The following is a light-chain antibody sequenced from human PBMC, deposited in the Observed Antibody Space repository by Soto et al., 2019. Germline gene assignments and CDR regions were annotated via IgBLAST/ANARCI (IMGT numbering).Light chain of an antibody. Sequence: ELVLTQSPGTLSLSPGERATLSCRASQSISSRYLAWYQQTPGRAPRLLIYGASSRATGIPDRFSGSASGTDFTLTITRLEPEDFAVYYCHHYDDSPPFTFGPGTKVDI. V-gene: IGKV3-20*01. CDR3: HHYDDSPPFT. J-gene: IGKJ3*01. CDR1: QSISSRY. CDR2: GAS.